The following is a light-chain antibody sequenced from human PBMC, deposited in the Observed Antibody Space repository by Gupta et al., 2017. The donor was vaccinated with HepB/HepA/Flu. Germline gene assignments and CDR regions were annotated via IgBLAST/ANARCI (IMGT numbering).Light chain of an antibody. V-gene: IGKV1-8*01. CDR3: QQDYSYHRT. CDR1: QGISSY. J-gene: IGKJ1*01. CDR2: AAS. Sequence: AIRMTQSPSSFSASTGDRVTITCRASQGISSYLAWYQQKPGKAPKLLIYAASTLQSGVPSRFSGSGSGTDFTLTISCLQSEDFATYYCQQDYSYHRTFGQGTKVELK.